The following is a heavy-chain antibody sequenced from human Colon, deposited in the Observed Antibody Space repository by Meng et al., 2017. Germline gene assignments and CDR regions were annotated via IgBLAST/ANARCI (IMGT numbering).Heavy chain of an antibody. J-gene: IGHJ4*02. CDR3: ARLVRSGAVDPIDY. CDR2: IYYSEPT. CDR1: GDSISRSTYY. Sequence: SETLSLTCTVSGDSISRSTYYWGWIRQPPGKGLEWIGSIYYSEPTSYNPSFKSRVTISLDTPKNQFSLKLTSVTAADTAVYYCARLVRSGAVDPIDYWGQGTLVTVSS. V-gene: IGHV4-39*07. D-gene: IGHD1-26*01.